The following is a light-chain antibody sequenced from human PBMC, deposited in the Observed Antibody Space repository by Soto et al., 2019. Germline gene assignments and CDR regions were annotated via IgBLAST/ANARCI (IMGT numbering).Light chain of an antibody. Sequence: EVVLTQSPATLSLSPGERATLSCRASQSISTYLAWYQQKPGQAPRLLIYDASRRATGIPARFSGSGSGTDFTLTSSSLEPEDFAFYYCQQRSKWPPPFGGGTKVEI. CDR3: QQRSKWPPP. V-gene: IGKV3-11*01. CDR1: QSISTY. J-gene: IGKJ4*01. CDR2: DAS.